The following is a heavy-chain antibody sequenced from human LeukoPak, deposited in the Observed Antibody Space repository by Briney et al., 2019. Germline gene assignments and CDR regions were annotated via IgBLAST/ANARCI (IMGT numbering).Heavy chain of an antibody. CDR3: ARAVGSGSFQTYYYYMDV. D-gene: IGHD3-10*01. J-gene: IGHJ6*03. CDR2: IYHSGST. CDR1: GYSISSGYY. V-gene: IGHV4-38-2*02. Sequence: SETLSLTCTVSGYSISSGYYWGWIRQPPGKGLEWIGSIYHSGSTYYNPSLKSRVTMSVDTSKNQFSLKLSSVTAADTAVYYCARAVGSGSFQTYYYYMDVWGKGTTVTISS.